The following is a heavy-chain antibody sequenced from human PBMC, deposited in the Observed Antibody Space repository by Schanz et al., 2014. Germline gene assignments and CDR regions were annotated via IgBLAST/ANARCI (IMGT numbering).Heavy chain of an antibody. J-gene: IGHJ1*01. V-gene: IGHV3-48*04. CDR3: AREFVN. CDR2: ISGSGGDSV. Sequence: EVQLLESGGGLAQPGGSLRLSCAASGFTFSNTWMNWVRQAPGKGLEWLSHISGSGGDSVDYADSVKGRFTISRDNTRNSLYLQMNSLRVDDTAVYYCAREFVNWGQGTLVTVSS. CDR1: GFTFSNTW. D-gene: IGHD2-21*01.